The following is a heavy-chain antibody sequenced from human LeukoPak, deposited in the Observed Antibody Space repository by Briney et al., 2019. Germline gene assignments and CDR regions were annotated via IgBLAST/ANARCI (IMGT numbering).Heavy chain of an antibody. V-gene: IGHV1-46*01. D-gene: IGHD4-23*01. CDR2: INPSGGST. Sequence: ALVKVSCKASGYTLTSYYMHWVRQAPGQGLEWMGIINPSGGSTSYAQKFQGRVTMTRDTSTSTVYMELSSLRSEDTAVYYCARDQDDYGGNGDWFDPWGQGTLVIVSS. J-gene: IGHJ5*02. CDR3: ARDQDDYGGNGDWFDP. CDR1: GYTLTSYY.